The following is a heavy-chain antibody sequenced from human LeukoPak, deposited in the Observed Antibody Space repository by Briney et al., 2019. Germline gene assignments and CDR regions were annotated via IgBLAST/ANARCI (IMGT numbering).Heavy chain of an antibody. CDR3: ARDIVVVVAATPFDY. Sequence: ASVKVSCKASGYTFTSYGISWVRQAPGQGLEWMGWISAYNGNTNYAQKLQGRVTMTRDKSTSTAYMELRSLRSDDTAVYYCARDIVVVVAATPFDYWGQGTLVTVSS. CDR1: GYTFTSYG. CDR2: ISAYNGNT. V-gene: IGHV1-18*01. D-gene: IGHD2-15*01. J-gene: IGHJ4*02.